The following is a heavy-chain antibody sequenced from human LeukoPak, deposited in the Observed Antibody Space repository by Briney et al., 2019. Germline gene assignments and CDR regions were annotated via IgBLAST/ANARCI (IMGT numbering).Heavy chain of an antibody. Sequence: PGGSLRLSCAASGFTFRNYAMSWVRQAPGKGLEWVSIISGGGGSAYDADFVRGRFTISRDNSKNTLYLQMSSLRVEDTAVYYCAKEALMGPEYYFDYWGQGTLVTVSS. V-gene: IGHV3-23*01. J-gene: IGHJ4*02. CDR1: GFTFRNYA. CDR2: ISGGGGSA. CDR3: AKEALMGPEYYFDY. D-gene: IGHD2-8*01.